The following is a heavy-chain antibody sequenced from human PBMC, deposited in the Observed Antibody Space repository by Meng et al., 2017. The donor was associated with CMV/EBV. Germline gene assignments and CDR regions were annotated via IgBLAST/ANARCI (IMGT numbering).Heavy chain of an antibody. Sequence: ASGFTCSSYAMHWVRQAPGKGLEWVAVISYDGSNKYYADSVKGRFTISRDNSKNTLYLQMNSLRAEDTAVYYCARWGVIAVAGTDDYWGQGTLVTVSS. CDR2: ISYDGSNK. CDR3: ARWGVIAVAGTDDY. V-gene: IGHV3-30*04. CDR1: GFTCSSYA. D-gene: IGHD6-19*01. J-gene: IGHJ4*02.